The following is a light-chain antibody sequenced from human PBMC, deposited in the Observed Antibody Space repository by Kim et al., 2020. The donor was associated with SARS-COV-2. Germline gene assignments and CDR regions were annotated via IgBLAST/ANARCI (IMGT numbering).Light chain of an antibody. J-gene: IGKJ1*01. V-gene: IGKV1-13*02. CDR2: GAS. CDR3: QQYSIYWT. Sequence: SASLGDRVTITGRASQGISNALAWYQQKPGNAPKLLIYGASNLESAVPSRFSGSGSGTEFTLTITSLQPDDVATYYCQQYSIYWTFGQGTKVDIK. CDR1: QGISNA.